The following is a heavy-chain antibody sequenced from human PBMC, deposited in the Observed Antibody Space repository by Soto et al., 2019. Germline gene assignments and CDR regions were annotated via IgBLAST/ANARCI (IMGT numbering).Heavy chain of an antibody. J-gene: IGHJ6*02. CDR1: GYTFTGYY. CDR3: ARETMVRGVIIPDASYYYYGMDV. CDR2: INPNSGGT. V-gene: IGHV1-2*04. D-gene: IGHD3-10*01. Sequence: ASVKVSCKASGYTFTGYYMHWVRQAPGQGLEWMGWINPNSGGTNYAQKFQGWVTMTRDTSISTAYMELSRLRSDDTAVYYCARETMVRGVIIPDASYYYYGMDVWGQGTTVTVSS.